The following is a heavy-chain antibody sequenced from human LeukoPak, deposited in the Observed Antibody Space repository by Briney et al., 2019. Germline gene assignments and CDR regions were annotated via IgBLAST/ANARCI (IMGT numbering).Heavy chain of an antibody. CDR2: IHYSGST. CDR3: AILRCSAAGTGCYMDV. J-gene: IGHJ6*03. CDR1: GGSVSSGSYY. V-gene: IGHV4-61*01. Sequence: SETLSLTCTVSGGSVSSGSYYWSWIRQPPGKGLEWIGYIHYSGSTNYNPSLKSRVTISVDTSKNQFSLKLSSVTAADTAVYYCAILRCSAAGTGCYMDVWGKGTTVTVSS. D-gene: IGHD6-13*01.